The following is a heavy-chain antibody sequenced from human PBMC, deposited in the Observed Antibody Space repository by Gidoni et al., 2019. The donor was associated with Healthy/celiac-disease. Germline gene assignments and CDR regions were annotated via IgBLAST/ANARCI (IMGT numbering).Heavy chain of an antibody. D-gene: IGHD6-19*01. Sequence: EVQLVESGGDLVQPGGSLRLSCIASGFTFSTYDMHWVRQATGKGLEWVSCIGTAGDTHFLGSVKGRFTISRENARNSLYLQMHSLTAEDTAVYYCTRGPFERAGAVPGTSDYYFYGMDVWGQGTTVTFSS. CDR2: IGTAGDT. J-gene: IGHJ6*02. CDR1: GFTFSTYD. CDR3: TRGPFERAGAVPGTSDYYFYGMDV. V-gene: IGHV3-13*01.